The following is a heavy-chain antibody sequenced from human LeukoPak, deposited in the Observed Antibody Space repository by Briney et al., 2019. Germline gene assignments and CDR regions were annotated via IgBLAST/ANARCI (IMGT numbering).Heavy chain of an antibody. V-gene: IGHV3-66*01. Sequence: GGSLRLSCSASGFILRSHAMHWVRQAPGKGLEWVSVIYSGGSTYYADSVKGRFTISRDNSKNTLYLQMNSLRAEDTAVYYCASTRGHYGDFFDYWGQGTLVTVSS. CDR3: ASTRGHYGDFFDY. D-gene: IGHD4-17*01. CDR2: IYSGGST. CDR1: GFILRSHA. J-gene: IGHJ4*02.